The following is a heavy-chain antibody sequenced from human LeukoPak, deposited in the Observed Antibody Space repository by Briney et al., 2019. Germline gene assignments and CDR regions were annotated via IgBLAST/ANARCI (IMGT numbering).Heavy chain of an antibody. D-gene: IGHD3-9*01. CDR1: GFTFSSYS. CDR3: ARDPLIYDILTGYYHDY. J-gene: IGHJ4*02. V-gene: IGHV3-21*01. CDR2: ISSSSSYI. Sequence: GGSLRLSCAASGFTFSSYSMNWVRQAPGKGLEWVPSISSSSSYIYYADSVKGRFTISRDNAKNSLYLQMNSLRAEDTAVYYCARDPLIYDILTGYYHDYWGQGTLVTVSS.